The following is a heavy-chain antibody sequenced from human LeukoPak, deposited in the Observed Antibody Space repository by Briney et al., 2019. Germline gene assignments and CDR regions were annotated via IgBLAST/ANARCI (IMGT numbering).Heavy chain of an antibody. CDR3: ARDPLWFGEKAGGYYYYYMDV. CDR1: GYTFTSYY. D-gene: IGHD3-10*01. CDR2: INPSGGST. V-gene: IGHV1-46*01. Sequence: GASVKVSCKASGYTFTSYYMHWVRQAPGQGLEWMGIINPSGGSTSCAQKFQGRVTMTRDTSTSTVYMELSSLRSEDTAVYYCARDPLWFGEKAGGYYYYYMDVWGKGTTVTISS. J-gene: IGHJ6*03.